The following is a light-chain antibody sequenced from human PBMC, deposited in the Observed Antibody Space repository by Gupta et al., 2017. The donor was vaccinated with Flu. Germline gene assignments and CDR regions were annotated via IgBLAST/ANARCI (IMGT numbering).Light chain of an antibody. J-gene: IGKJ1*01. CDR2: LGS. CDR1: QSLLHSNGYND. Sequence: DIVMSHSPLSLPVTPGEPASISCRSSQSLLHSNGYNDLDWYLQKPGQSPQLLIYLGSNRASGVPDRFSGSGSGTDFTLKISRVEAEDVGVYYCMQAVQAPWTFGQGTKVEIK. V-gene: IGKV2-28*01. CDR3: MQAVQAPWT.